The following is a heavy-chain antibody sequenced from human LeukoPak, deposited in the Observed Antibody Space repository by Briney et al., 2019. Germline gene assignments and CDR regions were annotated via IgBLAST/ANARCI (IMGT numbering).Heavy chain of an antibody. V-gene: IGHV4-39*01. Sequence: SETLSLTCTVSVGSISSSNYYWGWIRQPPGKGLEWIGSIYQSGNTYYNPSLKSRVTIFVDTAKNQFSLRLNSVTAADTAVYYCARQIGAPGFDYWGQGTLVTVSS. CDR3: ARQIGAPGFDY. J-gene: IGHJ4*02. CDR2: IYQSGNT. CDR1: VGSISSSNYY. D-gene: IGHD3-10*01.